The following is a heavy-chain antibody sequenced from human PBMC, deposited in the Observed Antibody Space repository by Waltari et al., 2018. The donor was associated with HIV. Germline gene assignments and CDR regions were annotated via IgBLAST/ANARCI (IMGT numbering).Heavy chain of an antibody. Sequence: QSGAEMRKPGASVKVSCEASGYMFTNFGISWVRQAPGQGLEWMGRISNYNGNTNYAQKFRGRVTMTTDPSVSTAYMELRTLKSDDTATYYCAREGTFDIWGQGTMVTVSS. J-gene: IGHJ3*02. CDR2: ISNYNGNT. V-gene: IGHV1-18*01. CDR1: GYMFTNFG. CDR3: AREGTFDI.